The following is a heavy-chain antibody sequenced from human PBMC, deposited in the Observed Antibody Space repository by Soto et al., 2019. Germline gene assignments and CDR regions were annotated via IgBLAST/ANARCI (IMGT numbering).Heavy chain of an antibody. CDR3: ARGSYASSGLDY. CDR1: GGSISSGGYS. V-gene: IGHV4-30-2*01. J-gene: IGHJ4*02. Sequence: SETLSLTCAVSGGSISSGGYSWSWIRQPPGKGLEWIGYIYHSGSTYYNPSLKSRVTISVDRSKNQFSLKLSSVTAADTAVYYCARGSYASSGLDYWGQGTLVTVAS. CDR2: IYHSGST. D-gene: IGHD3-22*01.